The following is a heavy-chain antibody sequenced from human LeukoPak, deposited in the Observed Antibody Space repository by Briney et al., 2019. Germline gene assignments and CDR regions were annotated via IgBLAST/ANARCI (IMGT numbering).Heavy chain of an antibody. CDR3: ARSSSFDY. J-gene: IGHJ4*02. V-gene: IGHV3-7*01. CDR1: GFTFSRYW. D-gene: IGHD6-13*01. Sequence: GGSLRLSCAASGFTFSRYWMSWVRQAPGKGLEWVANIKQDGSEKYYVDSVKGRFTISRDNAKNSLYLQMNSLRAEDTAVYYCARSSSFDYWGQGTLVTVSS. CDR2: IKQDGSEK.